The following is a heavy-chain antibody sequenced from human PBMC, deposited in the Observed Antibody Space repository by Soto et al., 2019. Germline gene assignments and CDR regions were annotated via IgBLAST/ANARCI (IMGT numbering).Heavy chain of an antibody. CDR1: GGTFSSYA. CDR3: ASGSVPGSAFDY. CDR2: IIPIFGTA. D-gene: IGHD2-2*01. Sequence: SVKVSCKASGGTFSSYAISWVRQAPGQGLEWMGGIIPIFGTANYAQKFQGRVTITADKSTSTAYMELSSLRSEDTAVYYCASGSVPGSAFDYWGQGTLVTVSS. V-gene: IGHV1-69*06. J-gene: IGHJ4*02.